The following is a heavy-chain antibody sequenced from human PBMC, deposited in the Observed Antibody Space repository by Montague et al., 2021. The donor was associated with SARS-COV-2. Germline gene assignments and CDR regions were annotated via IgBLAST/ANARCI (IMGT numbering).Heavy chain of an antibody. D-gene: IGHD3-16*02. V-gene: IGHV3-48*03. CDR3: TRDYRSVVGDGLDI. CDR2: ISTSAYTT. Sequence: SLRLSCAASGFTFSYYDMNWVRQAPGKGPEWISYISTSAYTTSYAGSVKGRFTISRDNGKNSLYLQMDSLRVDDTAVYYCTRDYRSVVGDGLDIWGQGTKVTVSP. CDR1: GFTFSYYD. J-gene: IGHJ3*02.